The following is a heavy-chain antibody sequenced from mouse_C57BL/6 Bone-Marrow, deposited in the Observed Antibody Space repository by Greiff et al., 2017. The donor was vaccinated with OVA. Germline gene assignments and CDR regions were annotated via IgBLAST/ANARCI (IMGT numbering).Heavy chain of an antibody. J-gene: IGHJ3*01. Sequence: QVQLQQSGAELVRPGASVKLSCKASGYTFTDYYINWVKQWPGQGLEWIARIYPGSGNTYYNEKFKGKATLTAEKSSSTAYMQLSSLTSEDSAVYFCARWKGGFAYWGQGTLVTVSA. CDR2: IYPGSGNT. CDR1: GYTFTDYY. V-gene: IGHV1-76*01. CDR3: ARWKGGFAY.